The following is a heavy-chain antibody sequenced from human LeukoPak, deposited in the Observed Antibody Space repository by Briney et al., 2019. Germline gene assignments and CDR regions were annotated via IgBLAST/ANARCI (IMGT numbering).Heavy chain of an antibody. J-gene: IGHJ6*02. D-gene: IGHD3-3*01. CDR3: ARGYSYDDLWSVWGGGMDV. V-gene: IGHV3-53*01. Sequence: GGSLRLSCAASGFTVSSNYMSWVRQAPGKGLEWVSVIYSGGSTYYADPVKGRFTISRDNSQNTLYLQRTRRRAEDTAGDYCARGYSYDDLWSVWGGGMDVWGQGTTVTVSS. CDR2: IYSGGST. CDR1: GFTVSSNY.